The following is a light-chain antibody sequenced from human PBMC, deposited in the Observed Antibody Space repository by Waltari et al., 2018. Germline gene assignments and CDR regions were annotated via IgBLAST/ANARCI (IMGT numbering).Light chain of an antibody. CDR3: QTGGHGTWV. CDR1: SGHSSNV. J-gene: IGLJ3*02. Sequence: QLVLTQSPSASASLGASVRLTCTLSSGHSSNVIAWDQRQPEKGPRYLMKVNSDGSHSKGDEIPDRFSGSSSGAERYLTISSLQSEDEADYYCQTGGHGTWVFGGGTKLTVL. V-gene: IGLV4-69*01. CDR2: VNSDGSH.